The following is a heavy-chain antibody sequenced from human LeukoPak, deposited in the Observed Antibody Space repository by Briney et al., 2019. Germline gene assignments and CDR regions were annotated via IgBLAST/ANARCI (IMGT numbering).Heavy chain of an antibody. D-gene: IGHD6-13*01. CDR3: ARQTRSSSWRRLDY. CDR1: GGSISSSGYC. V-gene: IGHV4-39*01. Sequence: SETLSLTCPVSGGSISSSGYCWGWIRQPPGKGLEWICSIEYSGNTNYKPSLKSRVTISVDTSKNQFSLKLSSVTAADTAVYYCARQTRSSSWRRLDYWGQGTLVTVSS. CDR2: IEYSGNT. J-gene: IGHJ4*02.